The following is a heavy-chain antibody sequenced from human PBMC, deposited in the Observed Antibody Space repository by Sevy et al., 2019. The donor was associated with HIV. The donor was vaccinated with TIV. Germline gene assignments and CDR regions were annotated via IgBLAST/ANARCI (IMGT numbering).Heavy chain of an antibody. CDR1: GFTFSSYA. J-gene: IGHJ4*02. Sequence: GGSLRLSCAASGFTFSSYAMHWVRQAPGKGLEWVAVISYDGSNKYYADSVKGRFTISRDNSKNTLYLQMNSLRVEDTAVYYCAREGENYYDSSGLFDYWGQGTLVTVSS. V-gene: IGHV3-30-3*01. D-gene: IGHD3-22*01. CDR3: AREGENYYDSSGLFDY. CDR2: ISYDGSNK.